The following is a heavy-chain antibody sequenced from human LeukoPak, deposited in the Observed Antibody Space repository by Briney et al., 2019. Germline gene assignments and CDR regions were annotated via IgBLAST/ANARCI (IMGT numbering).Heavy chain of an antibody. CDR1: GYTFTSYG. D-gene: IGHD7-27*01. J-gene: IGHJ3*02. CDR2: ISAYNGNT. CDR3: ARVLTPNDAFDI. Sequence: ASAKVSCKASGYTFTSYGISWVRQAPGQGLEWMGWISAYNGNTNYAQKLQGRVTMTTDTSTSTAYMELRSLRSDDTAVYYCARVLTPNDAFDIWGQGTMVTVSS. V-gene: IGHV1-18*01.